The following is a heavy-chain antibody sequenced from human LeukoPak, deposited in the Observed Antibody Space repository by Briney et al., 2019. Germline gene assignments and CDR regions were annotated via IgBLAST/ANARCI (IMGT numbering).Heavy chain of an antibody. Sequence: GGSLRLSCAASGFTFSNYAMTWVRQAPGKGLEWVSSISSSSSYIYYADSVKGRFTISRDNAKNSLYLQMNSLRAEDTAVYYCAKDFSGYYRYFEYWGEGTLVTVSS. J-gene: IGHJ4*02. D-gene: IGHD3-22*01. CDR1: GFTFSNYA. V-gene: IGHV3-21*01. CDR3: AKDFSGYYRYFEY. CDR2: ISSSSSYI.